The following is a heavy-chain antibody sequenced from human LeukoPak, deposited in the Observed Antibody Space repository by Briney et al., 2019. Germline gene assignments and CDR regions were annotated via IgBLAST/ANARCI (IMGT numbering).Heavy chain of an antibody. J-gene: IGHJ6*02. CDR3: ARYCSGGSCSRGMDV. D-gene: IGHD2-15*01. V-gene: IGHV4-34*01. CDR1: GGSFSGYY. Sequence: PSETLSLTCAVYGGSFSGYYWSWIRQPPGKGLEWIGEINHSGSTNYNPSLKSRVTISVDTSKNQFSLKLSSVTAADTAVYYCARYCSGGSCSRGMDVWGQGITVTVSS. CDR2: INHSGST.